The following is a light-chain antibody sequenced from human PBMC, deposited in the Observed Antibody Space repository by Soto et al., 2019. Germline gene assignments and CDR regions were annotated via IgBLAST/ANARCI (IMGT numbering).Light chain of an antibody. V-gene: IGKV3-11*01. CDR2: DAS. J-gene: IGKJ1*01. Sequence: EVVLTQSPATLSLSPGQRATLSCRASQSVGNFLAWYQQKPGQPARLLIYDASDRATGIPARFSGSGSGTDFTLTTSSLEPEDFAVYYCQHRTNWPWTYGQGTKVEIK. CDR1: QSVGNF. CDR3: QHRTNWPWT.